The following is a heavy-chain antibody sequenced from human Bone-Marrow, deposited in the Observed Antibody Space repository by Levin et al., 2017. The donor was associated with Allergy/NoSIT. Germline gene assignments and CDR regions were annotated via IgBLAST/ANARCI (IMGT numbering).Heavy chain of an antibody. CDR2: YSNGIE. Sequence: SGPTLVKPTETLTLTCTVSGFSLNNFLMGVSWVRQPPGKALEWLAHYSNGIESYSTPLQSRLTISADFSKSQVVLTMTNLAPVDTATYFCARSQITFFGDNYGLDVWGQGTTVTVPS. CDR1: GFSLNNFLMG. CDR3: ARSQITFFGDNYGLDV. D-gene: IGHD3-3*01. J-gene: IGHJ6*02. V-gene: IGHV2-26*01.